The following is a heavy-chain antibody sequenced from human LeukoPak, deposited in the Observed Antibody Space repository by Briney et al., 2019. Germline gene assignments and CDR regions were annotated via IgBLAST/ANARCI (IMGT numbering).Heavy chain of an antibody. V-gene: IGHV3-23*01. Sequence: GGSLRLSCAASGFTFSSYAMSWVRQAPGKGLEWVSAISGSGGSTYYADSVKGRFTISRDNSKNTLYLQMNSLRAEDTAVYYCAKDADILTGYYRGRAYYFDYWGQGTLVTVSS. J-gene: IGHJ4*02. D-gene: IGHD3-9*01. CDR1: GFTFSSYA. CDR2: ISGSGGST. CDR3: AKDADILTGYYRGRAYYFDY.